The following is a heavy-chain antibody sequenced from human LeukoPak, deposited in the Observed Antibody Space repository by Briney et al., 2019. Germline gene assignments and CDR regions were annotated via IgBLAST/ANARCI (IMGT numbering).Heavy chain of an antibody. CDR3: ARSPENWSHP. J-gene: IGHJ5*02. CDR2: IYYSGST. V-gene: IGHV4-59*08. CDR1: GGSISSYY. Sequence: SETLSLTCTVSGGSISSYYWSWIRQPPGKGLEWIGYIYYSGSTNYNPSLKSRVTISVDTSKNQFSLKLSSVTAADTAAYYCARSPENWSHPWGQGTLVTVSS.